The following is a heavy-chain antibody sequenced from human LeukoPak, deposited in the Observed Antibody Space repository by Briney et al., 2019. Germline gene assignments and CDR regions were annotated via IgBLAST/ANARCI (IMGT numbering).Heavy chain of an antibody. CDR2: INPNSGGT. Sequence: ASVKVSCKASGYTFTGYYMHWVRQAPGQGLEWMGRINPNSGGTNYAQKFQGRVTMTRDTSISTAYMELSRLRSDGTAVYYCARAIKKALDYYDSSGYYSQIFGYWGQGTLVTVSS. D-gene: IGHD3-22*01. J-gene: IGHJ4*02. CDR1: GYTFTGYY. CDR3: ARAIKKALDYYDSSGYYSQIFGY. V-gene: IGHV1-2*06.